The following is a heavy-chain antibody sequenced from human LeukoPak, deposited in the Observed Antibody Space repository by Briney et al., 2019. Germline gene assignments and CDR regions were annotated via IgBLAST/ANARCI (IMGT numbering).Heavy chain of an antibody. V-gene: IGHV3-30*18. J-gene: IGHJ4*02. CDR2: VSYDGSSK. Sequence: GGSLRLSCAASGFTFSSYGMHWVRQAPGKGLEWVAFVSYDGSSKYYADSVKGRFTISRDNSKNTLYLQMNSLRAEDTAVYYCAKDGKRRTIFGVILRETYFDYWGQGTLVTVSS. CDR1: GFTFSSYG. D-gene: IGHD3-3*01. CDR3: AKDGKRRTIFGVILRETYFDY.